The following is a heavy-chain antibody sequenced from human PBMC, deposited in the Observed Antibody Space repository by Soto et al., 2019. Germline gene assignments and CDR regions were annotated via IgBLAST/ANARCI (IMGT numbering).Heavy chain of an antibody. J-gene: IGHJ4*02. D-gene: IGHD2-2*01. V-gene: IGHV1-69*02. CDR3: ARVPKLGYCSSTSCYAFDY. CDR1: GGTFSSYT. CDR2: IIPILGIA. Sequence: SVKVSCKASGGTFSSYTISWVRQAPGQGLEWMGRIIPILGIANYAQKFQGRVTITADKSTSTAYMELSSLRSEDTAVYYCARVPKLGYCSSTSCYAFDYWGQGTLVTVSS.